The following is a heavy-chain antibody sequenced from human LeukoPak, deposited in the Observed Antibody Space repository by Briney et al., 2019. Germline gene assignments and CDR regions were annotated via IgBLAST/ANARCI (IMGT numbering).Heavy chain of an antibody. CDR1: GFTSSSYA. V-gene: IGHV3-30-3*01. CDR2: ISNDGTNK. CDR3: ARDLDYYDTTGSPQGY. D-gene: IGHD3-22*01. Sequence: GGSLRLSCAASGFTSSSYAMHWVRQAPGKGLEWVAVISNDGTNKYHADSVKGRFTISRDNSENTLYLQMNSLRAEDTAMYYCARDLDYYDTTGSPQGYWGQGTLVSVSS. J-gene: IGHJ4*02.